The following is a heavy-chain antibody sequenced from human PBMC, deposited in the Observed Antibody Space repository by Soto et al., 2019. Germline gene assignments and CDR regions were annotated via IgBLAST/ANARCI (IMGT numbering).Heavy chain of an antibody. J-gene: IGHJ6*02. D-gene: IGHD3-16*01. CDR3: ARQGSNGAYYYYGMDV. CDR1: GHRFSSYW. V-gene: IGHV5-51*01. Sequence: GESLKISCKTSGHRFSSYWIAWVRQMPGKGLEWMGIIYPGDSDTRYSPSFEGQVTISADKSNSTAYLQWSSLKASDTAMYYCARQGSNGAYYYYGMDVWGQGTTVTVSS. CDR2: IYPGDSDT.